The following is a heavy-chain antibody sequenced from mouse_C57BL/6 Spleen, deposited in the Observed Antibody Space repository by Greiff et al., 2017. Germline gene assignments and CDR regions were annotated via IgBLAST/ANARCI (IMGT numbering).Heavy chain of an antibody. D-gene: IGHD1-1*01. Sequence: EVMLVESEGGLVQPGSSMKLSCTASGFTFSDYYMAWVRQVPEKGLEWVANINYDGSSTYYLDSLKSRFIISTDNAKNILYLQMSSLKSEDTATYYCARDCGRSYGYYAMDYWGKGTSVTVSS. J-gene: IGHJ4*01. V-gene: IGHV5-16*01. CDR2: INYDGSST. CDR3: ARDCGRSYGYYAMDY. CDR1: GFTFSDYY.